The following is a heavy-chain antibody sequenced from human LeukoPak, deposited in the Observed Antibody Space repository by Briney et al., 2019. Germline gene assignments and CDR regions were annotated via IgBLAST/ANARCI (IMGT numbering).Heavy chain of an antibody. D-gene: IGHD1-1*01. Sequence: PGGSLRLSCAASGFTLSSNSMNWVRRAPGRGLGWVSSISGDGTYIYNAGSVKGRFTISRDNAQASLYLQMISLRADDTAVYYCARVSGRLERQSDLDYWGQGTLVSVSS. J-gene: IGHJ4*02. CDR3: ARVSGRLERQSDLDY. CDR1: GFTLSSNS. CDR2: ISGDGTYI. V-gene: IGHV3-21*01.